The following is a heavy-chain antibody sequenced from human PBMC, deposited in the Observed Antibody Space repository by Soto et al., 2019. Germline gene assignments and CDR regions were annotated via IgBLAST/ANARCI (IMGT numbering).Heavy chain of an antibody. CDR3: ASLPPPAYSSSWYPPWFDP. Sequence: GGSLRLSCAASGFTFSSYAMHWVRQAPGKGLEWVAVISYDGSNKYYADSVKGRFTISRDNSKNTLYLQMNSLRAEDTAVYYCASLPPPAYSSSWYPPWFDPWGQGTLVTVSS. D-gene: IGHD6-13*01. J-gene: IGHJ5*02. CDR2: ISYDGSNK. V-gene: IGHV3-30-3*01. CDR1: GFTFSSYA.